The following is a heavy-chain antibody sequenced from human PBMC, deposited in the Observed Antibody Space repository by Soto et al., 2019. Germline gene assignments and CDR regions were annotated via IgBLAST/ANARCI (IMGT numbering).Heavy chain of an antibody. D-gene: IGHD3-16*01. CDR1: GFSFSTYW. CDR2: IKADGSET. CDR3: AKGGHIDF. Sequence: GGSLRLSCAASGFSFSTYWMSWVRQVPGTGLEWVANIKADGSETYYVDSVRGRFTISRDNAKTSLYLQMNRLRAEDTAVYYCAKGGHIDFCGQGTLVTVSS. V-gene: IGHV3-7*03. J-gene: IGHJ4*02.